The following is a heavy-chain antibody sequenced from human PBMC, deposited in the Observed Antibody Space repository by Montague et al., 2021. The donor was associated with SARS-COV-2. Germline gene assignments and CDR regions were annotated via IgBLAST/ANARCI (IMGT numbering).Heavy chain of an antibody. V-gene: IGHV4-39*01. CDR3: ARRVTGTTVHYYYGMDV. CDR2: IYYSGST. CDR1: GGSISSSSYY. D-gene: IGHD1-20*01. Sequence: SETLSLTCTVSGGSISSSSYYWGWIRQPPGKGLEWIGSIYYSGSTYYNPSLKSRVTIFVDTCKNQFSLKLSSVTAADTAVYYCARRVTGTTVHYYYGMDVWGQGTTVTVSS. J-gene: IGHJ6*02.